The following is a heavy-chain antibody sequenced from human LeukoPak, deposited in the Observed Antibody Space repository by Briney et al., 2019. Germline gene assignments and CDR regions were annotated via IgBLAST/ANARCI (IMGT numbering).Heavy chain of an antibody. D-gene: IGHD3-22*01. CDR2: ISSSSSYI. CDR3: ARDFSRDSSGYYSLDY. CDR1: GFTFSSYS. Sequence: GGSLRLSCAASGFTFSSYSMNWVRQAPGKGLEWVSSISSSSSYIYYADSVKGRFTISRDNAKNSLYLQMNSLRAEDTAVYYCARDFSRDSSGYYSLDYWGQGTLVTVSS. J-gene: IGHJ4*02. V-gene: IGHV3-21*01.